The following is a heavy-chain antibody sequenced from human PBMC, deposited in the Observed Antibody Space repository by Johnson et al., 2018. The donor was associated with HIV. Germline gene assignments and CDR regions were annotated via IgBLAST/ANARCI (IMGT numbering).Heavy chain of an antibody. Sequence: QMLLVESGGGVVQPGRSLRLSCAASGFTFSSYAMHWVRQAPGKGLEWVEVISYDGSNKYYADSVKGRFTISRDNSKNTLYLQMNSLRAEDTAVFYCARARAGAFDIWGQGTMVTVSS. CDR1: GFTFSSYA. J-gene: IGHJ3*02. CDR3: ARARAGAFDI. CDR2: ISYDGSNK. D-gene: IGHD6-19*01. V-gene: IGHV3-30*04.